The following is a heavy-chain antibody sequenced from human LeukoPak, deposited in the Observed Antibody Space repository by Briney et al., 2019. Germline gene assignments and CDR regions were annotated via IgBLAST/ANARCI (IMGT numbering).Heavy chain of an antibody. J-gene: IGHJ1*01. CDR2: INPNSGGP. Sequence: GASVKVSCKASGYTFTGYYLHWVRQAPGQGLEWMGWINPNSGGPNYAQKFQGRVTMTSDTSISTVYMELSSMRSDDTAVYYCARDYRGSGFYSNVGYFHHWGQGTLVTVSS. CDR3: ARDYRGSGFYSNVGYFHH. D-gene: IGHD3-10*01. V-gene: IGHV1-2*02. CDR1: GYTFTGYY.